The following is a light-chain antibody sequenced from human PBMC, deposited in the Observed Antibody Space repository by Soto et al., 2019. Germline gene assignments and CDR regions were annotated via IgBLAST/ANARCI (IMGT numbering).Light chain of an antibody. J-gene: IGLJ1*01. CDR3: SSYTSTRTLV. Sequence: QSALTQPASVSGSPGQSITISCTGTSSDVGGYNHVSWYQQHPGKAPKLMIHGVSNRPSGVSDRFSASKSGNTASLTISGLQAEDADDYYCSSYTSTRTLVFGTGTKLTVL. CDR2: GVS. CDR1: SSDVGGYNH. V-gene: IGLV2-14*01.